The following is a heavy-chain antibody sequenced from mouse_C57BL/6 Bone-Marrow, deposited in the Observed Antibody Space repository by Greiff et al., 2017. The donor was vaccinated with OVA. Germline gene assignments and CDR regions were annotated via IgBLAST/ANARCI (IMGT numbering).Heavy chain of an antibody. CDR2: ISNLAYSI. D-gene: IGHD1-1*01. CDR1: GFTFSDYG. CDR3: ARFIGYFDY. J-gene: IGHJ2*01. Sequence: EVMLVESGGGLVQPGGSLKLSCAASGFTFSDYGMAWVRQAPRKGPEWVAFISNLAYSIYYADTVTGRVTISRENAKNNLYLEMSSLRSEDTAMYYCARFIGYFDYWGQGTTLTVSS. V-gene: IGHV5-15*01.